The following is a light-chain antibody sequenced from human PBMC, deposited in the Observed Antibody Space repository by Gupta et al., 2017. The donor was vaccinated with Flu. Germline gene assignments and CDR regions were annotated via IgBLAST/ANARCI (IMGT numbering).Light chain of an antibody. CDR3: QVWDSSSDHVV. V-gene: IGLV3-21*02. CDR1: NIGSKS. Sequence: SYVLTQPPSVSVAPGQTARITWGGNNIGSKSVHWYQQKPGQAPVLVVHDDSDRPSGIPERFSGSNSGNTATLTISRVEAGDEADYYCQVWDSSSDHVVFGGGTKLTVL. CDR2: DDS. J-gene: IGLJ2*01.